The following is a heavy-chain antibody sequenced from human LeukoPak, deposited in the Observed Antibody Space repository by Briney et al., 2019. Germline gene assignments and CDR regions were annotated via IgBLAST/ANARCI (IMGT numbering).Heavy chain of an antibody. CDR2: ISSSGGST. CDR1: GFTFSSYA. CDR3: AKDTRIVGAFDYFDY. Sequence: GGSLRLSCAASGFTFSSYAMSWVRQAPGKGLEWVSAISSSGGSTYYADSVKGRFTISRDNSKNTLYLQMNSLRAEDTAVYYCAKDTRIVGAFDYFDYWGQGTLVTDSS. D-gene: IGHD1-26*01. J-gene: IGHJ4*02. V-gene: IGHV3-23*01.